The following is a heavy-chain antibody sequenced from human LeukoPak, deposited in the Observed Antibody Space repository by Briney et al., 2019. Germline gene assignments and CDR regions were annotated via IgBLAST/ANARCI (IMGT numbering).Heavy chain of an antibody. CDR2: ISYDGSNK. Sequence: GRSLRLSCAASGFTFSSYGMHWVRQAPGKGLEWVAVISYDGSNKYYADSVKGRFTISRDNSKNTLYLQMNSLRAEDTAVYYCAKKVEQWLVQVGFDYWGQGTLVTVSS. V-gene: IGHV3-30*18. CDR3: AKKVEQWLVQVGFDY. D-gene: IGHD6-19*01. J-gene: IGHJ4*02. CDR1: GFTFSSYG.